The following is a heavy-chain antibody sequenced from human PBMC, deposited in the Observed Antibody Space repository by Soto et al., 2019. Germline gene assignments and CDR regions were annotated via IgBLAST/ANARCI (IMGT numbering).Heavy chain of an antibody. Sequence: PSETLSLTCTVSGVSISSIKYYWSWIRQPPGKGLEWIGSTYYSGSTYYNPSLKSRVTISVDTSKSQFSLNLRSVTAVDTAVYYCARSPSRQYFDWIPDFDYWGQGALVTVSS. CDR3: ARSPSRQYFDWIPDFDY. V-gene: IGHV4-39*01. D-gene: IGHD3-9*01. J-gene: IGHJ4*02. CDR2: TYYSGST. CDR1: GVSISSIKYY.